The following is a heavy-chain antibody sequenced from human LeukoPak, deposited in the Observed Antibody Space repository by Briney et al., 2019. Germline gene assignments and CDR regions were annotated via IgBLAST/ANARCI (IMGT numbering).Heavy chain of an antibody. CDR3: AKDHFGSGTTMDV. J-gene: IGHJ6*02. V-gene: IGHV3-30*18. CDR2: ISHNGGDK. CDR1: GFTFSNYA. Sequence: GGSLRLSCAASGFTFSNYAMHWVRQAPGKGLEWVAVISHNGGDKYYADSLKGRFTISRDNSKNALFLQMNSLRDEDTGVYYCAKDHFGSGTTMDVWGQGTTVTVSS. D-gene: IGHD3-10*01.